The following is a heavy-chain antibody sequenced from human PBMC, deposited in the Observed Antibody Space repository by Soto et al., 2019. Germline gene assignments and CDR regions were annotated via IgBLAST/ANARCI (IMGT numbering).Heavy chain of an antibody. CDR3: ARLNGFPY. CDR1: GGSISSSYYY. J-gene: IGHJ4*02. D-gene: IGHD2-8*01. CDR2: IYHNGDT. V-gene: IGHV4-39*02. Sequence: QLQLQESGPGLVKPSETLSLTCTVSGGSISSSYYYWGWIRQPPGKGLEWIGSIYHNGDTYYNPSLKSRVTVSVDTSKTHFSLKLSSVTATDTAKYYCARLNGFPYWGPGTLVSVSS.